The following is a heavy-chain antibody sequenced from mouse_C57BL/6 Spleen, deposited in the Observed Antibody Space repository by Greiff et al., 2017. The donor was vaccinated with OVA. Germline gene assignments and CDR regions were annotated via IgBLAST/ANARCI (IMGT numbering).Heavy chain of an antibody. CDR2: INYDGSST. V-gene: IGHV5-16*01. Sequence: EVKLVESEGGLVQPGSSMKLSCTASGFTFSDYYMAWVRQVPEKGLEWVANINYDGSSTYYLDSLKSRFLISRDNAKNILYLQMSSLKSEDTATYYCARGGYGNYSYYAMDYWGQGTSVTVSS. CDR1: GFTFSDYY. J-gene: IGHJ4*01. CDR3: ARGGYGNYSYYAMDY. D-gene: IGHD2-10*02.